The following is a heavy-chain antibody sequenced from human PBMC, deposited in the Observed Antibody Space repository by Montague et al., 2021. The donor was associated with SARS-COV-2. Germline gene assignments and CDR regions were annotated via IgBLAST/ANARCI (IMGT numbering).Heavy chain of an antibody. CDR3: ASIGDGYNATPGY. D-gene: IGHD5-24*01. Sequence: SETLSLTCAVYVGSFSGYYWSWIRQPPGKGLEWIGEINHSGSTNYNPSLRSRITILVDTSKNQFSLKLSSVTAADTAVYYCASIGDGYNATPGYWGQGTLVTVSS. CDR1: VGSFSGYY. CDR2: INHSGST. V-gene: IGHV4-34*01. J-gene: IGHJ4*02.